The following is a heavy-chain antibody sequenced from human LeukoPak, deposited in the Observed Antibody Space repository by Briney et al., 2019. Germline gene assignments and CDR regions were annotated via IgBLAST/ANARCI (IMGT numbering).Heavy chain of an antibody. CDR3: ARAKGSTVTTGLVY. CDR2: ISGSGGST. J-gene: IGHJ4*02. Sequence: GGSLRLSCAASGFTFSSYAMSWVRQAPGKGLEWVSFISGSGGSTYYADSVKGRFTISRDNSKNTLYLQMNSLRAEDTAVYYCARAKGSTVTTGLVYWGQGTLVTVSS. CDR1: GFTFSSYA. V-gene: IGHV3-23*01. D-gene: IGHD4-11*01.